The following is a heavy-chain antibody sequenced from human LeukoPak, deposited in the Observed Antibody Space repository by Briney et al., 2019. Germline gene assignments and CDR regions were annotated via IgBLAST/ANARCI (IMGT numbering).Heavy chain of an antibody. Sequence: ASVKVSCKASGGTFSSYAISWVRQAPGQGLEWMGRIIPILGIANYAQKFQGRVTITADKSTSTAYMELGSLRSEDTAVYYCARLMVAANIGYCSGGSCYSSDYWGQGTLVTVSS. J-gene: IGHJ4*02. CDR2: IIPILGIA. D-gene: IGHD2-15*01. CDR3: ARLMVAANIGYCSGGSCYSSDY. CDR1: GGTFSSYA. V-gene: IGHV1-69*04.